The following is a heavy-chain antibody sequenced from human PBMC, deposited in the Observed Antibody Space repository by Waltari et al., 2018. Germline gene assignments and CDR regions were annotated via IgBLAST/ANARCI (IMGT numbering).Heavy chain of an antibody. D-gene: IGHD2-21*01. CDR3: ARDRGYCGGDCYKNLDS. J-gene: IGHJ4*02. CDR1: GFPFSDYW. Sequence: EVQLVESGGGLVQPGGSLRLSCAAFGFPFSDYWMTWVRQAPGKGLEWVAKIKKDGGEKYYVDSVKGRFTVSRDNAKNSLYLQMSSLRAEDTAVYYCARDRGYCGGDCYKNLDSWGQGTLVAVSS. V-gene: IGHV3-7*01. CDR2: IKKDGGEK.